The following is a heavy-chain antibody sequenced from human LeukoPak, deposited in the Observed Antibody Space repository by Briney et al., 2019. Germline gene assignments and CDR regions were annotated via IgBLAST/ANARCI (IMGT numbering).Heavy chain of an antibody. D-gene: IGHD3-10*01. CDR2: IYSGGST. V-gene: IGHV3-53*01. Sequence: GGSLRLSCAASGFTVSSNYMSWVRQASGKGLEWVSVIYSGGSTYYADSVKGRFTISRDNSKSTLYIQMNSLRAEDTAVYYCARAKPKNMVRGLIMRRESRYYFDYWGQGTLVTVSS. J-gene: IGHJ4*02. CDR3: ARAKPKNMVRGLIMRRESRYYFDY. CDR1: GFTVSSNY.